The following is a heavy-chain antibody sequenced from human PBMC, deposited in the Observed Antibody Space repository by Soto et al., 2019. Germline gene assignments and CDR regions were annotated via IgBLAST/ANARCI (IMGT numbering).Heavy chain of an antibody. Sequence: TSETLSLTCTVSGGSISSYYWSWIRQPPGKGLEWIGYIYYSGSTNYNPSLKSRVAISVDTSKNQFSLKVNSVTAADTAVYYCARVPDYSETTVYFFFDTWGQGTLVTVSS. CDR2: IYYSGST. J-gene: IGHJ4*02. D-gene: IGHD3-22*01. V-gene: IGHV4-59*12. CDR1: GGSISSYY. CDR3: ARVPDYSETTVYFFFDT.